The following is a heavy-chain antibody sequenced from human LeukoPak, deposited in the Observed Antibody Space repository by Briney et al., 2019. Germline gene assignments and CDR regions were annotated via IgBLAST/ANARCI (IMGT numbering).Heavy chain of an antibody. D-gene: IGHD1-7*01. V-gene: IGHV1-69*04. CDR3: ARIKTGEYSILRPAELYYFDY. CDR2: IIPILGIA. Sequence: GASVKVSCKASGGTFSSYAISWVRQAPGQGLEWMGRIIPILGIANYAQKFQGRVTITADKSTSTAYMELSSLRSEDTAVYYCARIKTGEYSILRPAELYYFDYWGQGTLVTVSS. CDR1: GGTFSSYA. J-gene: IGHJ4*02.